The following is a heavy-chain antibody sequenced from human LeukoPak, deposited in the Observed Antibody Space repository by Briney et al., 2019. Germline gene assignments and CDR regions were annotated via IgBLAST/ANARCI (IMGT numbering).Heavy chain of an antibody. V-gene: IGHV3-23*01. CDR2: ISGSGGTT. Sequence: GGSLRLSCAASGFTFSAYAMAWVRQAPGKGLEWVSTISGSGGTTYSADSVKGRFTNSRDNSKNILYLQVNSLRAGDTAVYYCAKDYYYDSSGYYYGDAFDIWGQGTMVTVSS. CDR1: GFTFSAYA. D-gene: IGHD3-22*01. CDR3: AKDYYYDSSGYYYGDAFDI. J-gene: IGHJ3*02.